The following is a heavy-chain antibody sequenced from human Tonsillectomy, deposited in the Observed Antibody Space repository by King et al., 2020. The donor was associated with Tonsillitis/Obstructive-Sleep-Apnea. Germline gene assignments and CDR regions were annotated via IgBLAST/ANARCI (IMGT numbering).Heavy chain of an antibody. CDR1: GFTFSDYY. CDR2: ISTSGSII. CDR3: ARDRDPSSAFDI. Sequence: QLVQSGGGLVKPRGSLRLSCAASGFTFSDYYMSWIRQAPGKGLEWVSYISTSGSIIYYVDSVKGRFTISRDNAKNSLYLQMNSLRAEDTAVYYCARDRDPSSAFDIWGQGTMVIVSS. J-gene: IGHJ3*02. D-gene: IGHD2-21*01. V-gene: IGHV3-11*01.